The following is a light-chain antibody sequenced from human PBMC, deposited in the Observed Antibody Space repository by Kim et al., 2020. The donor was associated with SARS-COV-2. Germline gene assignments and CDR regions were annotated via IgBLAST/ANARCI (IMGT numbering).Light chain of an antibody. CDR3: KQYKQWPSHI. Sequence: IVMTQSPATLSVSPGERVTLSCRASQSVRSSLAWYQQRPGQAPRLLIYGASTRATGIPARFSGSGSGTEFTLTISSLQSEDFALYYCKQYKQWPSHIFGKGTKLEI. CDR1: QSVRSS. J-gene: IGKJ2*01. V-gene: IGKV3-15*01. CDR2: GAS.